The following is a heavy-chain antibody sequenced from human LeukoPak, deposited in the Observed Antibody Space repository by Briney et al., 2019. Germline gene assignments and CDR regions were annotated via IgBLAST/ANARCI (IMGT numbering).Heavy chain of an antibody. CDR2: ISGSGGST. J-gene: IGHJ4*02. V-gene: IGHV3-23*01. Sequence: GGSLRLSCAASGFTFNIYGMSWVRQAPGKGLEWVSAISGSGGSTYYADSVKGRFSISRDNAKNSLFLQMNSLRAEDTAVYYCVRDRSPGYFDYWGQGTLVTVSS. D-gene: IGHD3-10*01. CDR3: VRDRSPGYFDY. CDR1: GFTFNIYG.